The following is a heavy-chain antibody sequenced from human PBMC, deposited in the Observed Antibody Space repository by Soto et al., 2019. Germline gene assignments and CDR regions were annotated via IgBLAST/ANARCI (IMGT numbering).Heavy chain of an antibody. D-gene: IGHD3-10*01. Sequence: GGSLSLSCSASGFTFNSYAMHWVRQAPGKGLEWVAVIYYDDSNKYYGDSVKGRFTISRDNSKNTLYLQMNSLRAEDTAVYYCARPVLLWDFGYWGQGTLVTVSS. CDR3: ARPVLLWDFGY. V-gene: IGHV3-33*01. CDR2: IYYDDSNK. CDR1: GFTFNSYA. J-gene: IGHJ4*02.